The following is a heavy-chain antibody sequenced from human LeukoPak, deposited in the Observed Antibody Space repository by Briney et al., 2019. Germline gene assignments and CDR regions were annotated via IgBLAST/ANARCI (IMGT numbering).Heavy chain of an antibody. CDR2: IYYSGST. J-gene: IGHJ4*02. D-gene: IGHD6-19*01. CDR1: GGSVSSGSYY. CDR3: ARGAVAGRPIDY. V-gene: IGHV4-61*01. Sequence: SETLSLTCTVSGGSVSSGSYYWSWIRQPPGKGLEWIGYIYYSGSTDYNPSLKSRVTISVDTSKNQFSLKLSSVTAADTAVYYCARGAVAGRPIDYWGQGTLVTVSS.